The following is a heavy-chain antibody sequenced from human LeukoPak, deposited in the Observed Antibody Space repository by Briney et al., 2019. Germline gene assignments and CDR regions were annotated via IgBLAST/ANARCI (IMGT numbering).Heavy chain of an antibody. V-gene: IGHV1-58*01. CDR3: AAEAAYYYDSRDAFDV. CDR2: IVVGSGNT. CDR1: GFTFTSSA. Sequence: SVKVSCRASGFTFTSSAVQWVRQARGQRLEWIGWIVVGSGNTNYAQKFQERVTITRDMSTSLVYMELSSLRSEDTAVYYCAAEAAYYYDSRDAFDVWGQGTMVTVSS. D-gene: IGHD3-22*01. J-gene: IGHJ3*01.